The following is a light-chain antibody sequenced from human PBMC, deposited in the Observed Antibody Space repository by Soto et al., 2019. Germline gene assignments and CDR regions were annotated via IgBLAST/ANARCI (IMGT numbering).Light chain of an antibody. J-gene: IGLJ2*01. CDR3: CSYAGSSWI. CDR1: NSDVGHYNY. V-gene: IGLV2-11*01. CDR2: DVD. Sequence: QSALTQPRSVSGSPGQSVTISCTGTNSDVGHYNYVSWYQQHPGKAPKLIIFDVDKRPSGVPDRFSGSKSGNTASLTISGLQAEDEADYYCCSYAGSSWIFGGGTKPTVL.